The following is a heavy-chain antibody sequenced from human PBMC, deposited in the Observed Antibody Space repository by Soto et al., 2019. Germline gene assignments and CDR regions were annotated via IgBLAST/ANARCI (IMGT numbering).Heavy chain of an antibody. CDR3: ARGPTHYFYGMDV. CDR1: GGSLSSSVYS. V-gene: IGHV4-30-2*01. CDR2: MYHDETT. J-gene: IGHJ6*02. Sequence: QLQLQESGSGLVKPSQTLSLTCAVSGGSLSSSVYSWTWIRQPPGKGLEWIGNMYHDETTYYNPSLQGRVPISIDRVKSQFSLKLTSVTAADTAMYYCARGPTHYFYGMDVWGQGTTVTVSS.